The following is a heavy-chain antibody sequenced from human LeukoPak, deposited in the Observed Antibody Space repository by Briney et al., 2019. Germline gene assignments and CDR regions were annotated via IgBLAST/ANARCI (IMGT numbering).Heavy chain of an antibody. CDR2: LLYDGNTK. CDR1: GFSLSNYG. J-gene: IGHJ6*03. CDR3: ARDHRPEIQYYYIYV. V-gene: IGHV3-33*01. Sequence: GGSLRLSCAASGFSLSNYGMHWVRQAPGKGLEWVAALLYDGNTKHYADSVKGRFTISRDISKNTFYLQMNSLTAEDTAVYYCARDHRPEIQYYYIYVWGKGTTVAVSS. D-gene: IGHD1-14*01.